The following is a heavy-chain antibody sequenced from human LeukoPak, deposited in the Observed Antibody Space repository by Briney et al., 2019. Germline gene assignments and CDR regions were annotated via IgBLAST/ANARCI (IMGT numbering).Heavy chain of an antibody. D-gene: IGHD1-26*01. CDR1: GGSFNGYY. V-gene: IGHV4-34*01. Sequence: SETLSLTCAVYGGSFNGYYWSWIRQPPGKGLEWIGEGDERGGTKYSPSLKSRVTISADSSKNQFSLKLTSVTAADTAVYYCAKNGQSGFSFDPWGQGTLVTVSS. CDR3: AKNGQSGFSFDP. CDR2: GDERGGT. J-gene: IGHJ5*02.